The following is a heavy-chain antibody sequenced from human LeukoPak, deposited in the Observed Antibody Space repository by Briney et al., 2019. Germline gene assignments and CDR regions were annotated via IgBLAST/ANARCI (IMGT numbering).Heavy chain of an antibody. D-gene: IGHD2-2*01. V-gene: IGHV4-34*01. J-gene: IGHJ5*02. Sequence: SETLSLTCAVYGGSFSGYYWSWIRQPPGKGLEWIGEINHSGSTNYNPSLKSRVTISVDASKNQFSLKLSSVTAADTAVYYCARGVVVPAAIIDPWGQGTLVTVSS. CDR3: ARGVVVPAAIIDP. CDR2: INHSGST. CDR1: GGSFSGYY.